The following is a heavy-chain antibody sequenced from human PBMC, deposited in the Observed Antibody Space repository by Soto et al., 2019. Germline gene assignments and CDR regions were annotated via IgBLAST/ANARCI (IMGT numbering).Heavy chain of an antibody. CDR2: ISYDGNKK. CDR3: AKDVGSNDYYFYGMDV. CDR1: EFIFSNYG. D-gene: IGHD1-26*01. J-gene: IGHJ6*02. Sequence: QVQLVESGGGVVQPGGSLRLSCTASEFIFSNYGMHWVRQAPGKGLEWLVSISYDGNKKFDIDAVKGRFTISRDNPKNTLYLQMNSLRPDDTAVYYCAKDVGSNDYYFYGMDVWGQGTTVTVSS. V-gene: IGHV3-30*18.